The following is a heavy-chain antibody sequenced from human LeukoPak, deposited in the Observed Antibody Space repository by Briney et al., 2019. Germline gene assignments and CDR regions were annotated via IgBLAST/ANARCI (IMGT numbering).Heavy chain of an antibody. J-gene: IGHJ4*02. CDR1: GYTFTSFD. CDR3: ARANRKRDGYNYVY. Sequence: ASVTVSCKASGYTFTSFDINWVRQATGQGLEWMGWMNPNSGNTGYAQKFQGRVTMTRNTSISTAYMELSSLRSEGTAVYYCARANRKRDGYNYVYWGQGTLVTVSS. V-gene: IGHV1-8*01. D-gene: IGHD5-24*01. CDR2: MNPNSGNT.